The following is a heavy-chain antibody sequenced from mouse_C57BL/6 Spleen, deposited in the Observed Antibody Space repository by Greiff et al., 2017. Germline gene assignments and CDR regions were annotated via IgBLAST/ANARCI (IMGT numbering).Heavy chain of an antibody. CDR3: ASYCYGSSPYYFDD. CDR2: ISSGASYT. D-gene: IGHD1-1*01. V-gene: IGHV5-6*02. J-gene: IGHJ2*01. Sequence: DVMLVESGGDLVKPGGSLKLSCAASGYTFSSYCMNWVRPTPDKRLEWVATISSGASYTYYQDSVKGRVTISRDNANNNLYLRMSSLKSEDTSMYYCASYCYGSSPYYFDDWGKGTTLTVSS. CDR1: GYTFSSYC.